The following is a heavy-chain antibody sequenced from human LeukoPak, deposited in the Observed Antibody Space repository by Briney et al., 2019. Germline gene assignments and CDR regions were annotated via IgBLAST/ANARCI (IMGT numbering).Heavy chain of an antibody. D-gene: IGHD3-16*01. Sequence: GGSLRLSCAASGFTFSRYGMHWVRQAPGKGLEWVAFIRYDGSNKYYADSVKGRFTISRDNSKNTLYLQMNSLRAEDTAVYYCAKPEVGTYYDYVWGSYSLDYWGQGTLVTVSS. J-gene: IGHJ4*02. CDR1: GFTFSRYG. CDR2: IRYDGSNK. V-gene: IGHV3-30*02. CDR3: AKPEVGTYYDYVWGSYSLDY.